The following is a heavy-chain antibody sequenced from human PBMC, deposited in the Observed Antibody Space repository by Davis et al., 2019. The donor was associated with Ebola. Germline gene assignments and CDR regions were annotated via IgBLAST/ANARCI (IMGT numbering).Heavy chain of an antibody. Sequence: GGSLRLSCAASGFTFSSYGMNWVRQAPGKGLEWVSSISSSSSYIYYADSVKGRFTISRDNAKNSLYLQMNSLRAEDTAVYYCARGGGYYGSGSSTGYWGQGTLVTVSS. CDR2: ISSSSSYI. CDR3: ARGGGYYGSGSSTGY. CDR1: GFTFSSYG. V-gene: IGHV3-21*01. D-gene: IGHD3-10*01. J-gene: IGHJ4*02.